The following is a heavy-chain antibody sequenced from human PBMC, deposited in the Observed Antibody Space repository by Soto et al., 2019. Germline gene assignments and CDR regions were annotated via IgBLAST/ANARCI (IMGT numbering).Heavy chain of an antibody. Sequence: EVQLVQSGAEVRKPGESLKISCKGSGYTFNSYWIGWLRQMPGQGLEWMAIIYPGDSGTRYSPSFQSQVTSTVDRSSNIAYLQWSSLKASDTGIYFCARLPRDAHNTGFRGVFDYWGQGTLVTVSS. J-gene: IGHJ4*02. CDR1: GYTFNSYW. D-gene: IGHD3-16*01. CDR3: ARLPRDAHNTGFRGVFDY. CDR2: IYPGDSGT. V-gene: IGHV5-51*01.